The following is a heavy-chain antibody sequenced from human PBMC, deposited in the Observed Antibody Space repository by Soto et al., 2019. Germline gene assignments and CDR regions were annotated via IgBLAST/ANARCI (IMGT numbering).Heavy chain of an antibody. CDR3: ARDTGYSYGSEVRSFQH. V-gene: IGHV4-4*02. J-gene: IGHJ1*01. D-gene: IGHD5-18*01. CDR1: GGSISSSNW. CDR2: IYHSGST. Sequence: QVQLQESGPGLVKPSGTLSLNCAVSGGSISSSNWWSWVRQPPGKGLEWIGEIYHSGSTNYNPSLKSRVTRSVDKSKKQFSLKLSSVTAADTAVYYCARDTGYSYGSEVRSFQHWGQGTLVTVSS.